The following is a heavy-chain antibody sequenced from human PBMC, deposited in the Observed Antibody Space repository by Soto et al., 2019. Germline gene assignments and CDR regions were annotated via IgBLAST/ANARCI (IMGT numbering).Heavy chain of an antibody. D-gene: IGHD3-22*01. CDR2: IYYSGST. V-gene: IGHV4-30-4*01. Sequence: SETLSLTCTVSGGSISSGDYYWTWIRHPPGKGLEWIGYIYYSGSTYYNPSLKSRATISVDTSKNQFSLKLSSVTAADTAVYYCARARGSGYYTFDYWGQGTLVTVSS. CDR3: ARARGSGYYTFDY. CDR1: GGSISSGDYY. J-gene: IGHJ4*02.